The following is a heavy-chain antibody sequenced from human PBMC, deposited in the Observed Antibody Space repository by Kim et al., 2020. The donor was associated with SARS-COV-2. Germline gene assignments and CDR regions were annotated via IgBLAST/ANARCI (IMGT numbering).Heavy chain of an antibody. D-gene: IGHD1-20*01. CDR3: ARYKGYKYGMDV. Sequence: NNTHPLKSRVTISVDTSKNQFSLKLSSVTAADTAVYYCARYKGYKYGMDVWGQGTTVTVSS. V-gene: IGHV4-59*01. J-gene: IGHJ6*02.